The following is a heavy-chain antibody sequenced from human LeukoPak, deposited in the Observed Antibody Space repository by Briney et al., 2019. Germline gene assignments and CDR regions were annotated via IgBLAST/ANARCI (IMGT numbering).Heavy chain of an antibody. V-gene: IGHV3-30*02. CDR2: IRYDGNNK. Sequence: GGSLRLSCEASGFSFSSFGLHWVRQAPGKGLEWVAFIRYDGNNKYFADSVRGRFTISRDNSKNTVYLQMNSLKPEDTAVYHCAKDTGDYYDTSGNYYAGWFDPWGQGTLVTVSS. D-gene: IGHD3-22*01. CDR3: AKDTGDYYDTSGNYYAGWFDP. J-gene: IGHJ5*02. CDR1: GFSFSSFG.